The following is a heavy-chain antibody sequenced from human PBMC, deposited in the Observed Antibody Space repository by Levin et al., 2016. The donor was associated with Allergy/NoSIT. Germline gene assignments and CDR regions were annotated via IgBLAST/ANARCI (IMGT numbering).Heavy chain of an antibody. CDR2: ISWNSGSI. Sequence: SLKISCAASGFIFDDYAMHWVRQAPGKGLEWVSGISWNSGSIGYADSVKGRFTISRDNAKNSLYLQMNSLRAEDTALYYCAKEDTAMAYFDYWGQGTLVTVSS. CDR1: GFIFDDYA. J-gene: IGHJ4*02. CDR3: AKEDTAMAYFDY. V-gene: IGHV3-9*01. D-gene: IGHD5-18*01.